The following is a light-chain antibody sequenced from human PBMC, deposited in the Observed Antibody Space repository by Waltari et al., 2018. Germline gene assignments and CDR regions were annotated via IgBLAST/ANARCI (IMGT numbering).Light chain of an antibody. CDR3: AAWDDSLTAWV. J-gene: IGLJ3*02. CDR1: SSNIGSNI. CDR2: TNN. V-gene: IGLV1-44*01. Sequence: QSVLTQPPSASGTPGQRVTISCSGSSSNIGSNIVNWYQQLPGTAPKLLIYTNNQRPAGVPDRLSGSKSGTSASLAISGLQSEDEADYHCAAWDDSLTAWVFGGGTKLTVL.